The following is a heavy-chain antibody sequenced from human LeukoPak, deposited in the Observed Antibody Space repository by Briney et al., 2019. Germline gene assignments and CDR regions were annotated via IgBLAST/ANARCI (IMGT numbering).Heavy chain of an antibody. CDR1: GGSVSGYY. Sequence: SETLSLPCTVSGGSVSGYYWSWIRQPAGKGLEWIGRIYTSGSTNCNPSLKSRVTMSVDTSKNQFSLKLSSVTAADTAVYYCARARPTPYYFDYWGQGTLDTVSS. V-gene: IGHV4-4*07. J-gene: IGHJ4*02. D-gene: IGHD6-6*01. CDR2: IYTSGST. CDR3: ARARPTPYYFDY.